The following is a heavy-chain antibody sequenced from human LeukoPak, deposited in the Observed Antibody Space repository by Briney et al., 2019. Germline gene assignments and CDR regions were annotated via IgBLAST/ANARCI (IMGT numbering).Heavy chain of an antibody. CDR1: GYTFTNYA. CDR3: ARDRWHCRVNCDSVYYFALDV. V-gene: IGHV1-3*01. CDR2: INPGNGDT. D-gene: IGHD2-15*01. Sequence: GASVKVSCKGSGYTFTNYAIHWVRQAPGKGLEGLGWINPGNGDTKYSQDFQGRVTINTDTSAATAYVELNSLTSEDTAVYYCARDRWHCRVNCDSVYYFALDVWGQGTTVTVSS. J-gene: IGHJ6*02.